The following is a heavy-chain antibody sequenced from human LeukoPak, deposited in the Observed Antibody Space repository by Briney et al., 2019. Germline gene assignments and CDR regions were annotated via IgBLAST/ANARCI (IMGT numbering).Heavy chain of an antibody. CDR1: GFTFSSYD. D-gene: IGHD6-19*01. V-gene: IGHV3-13*04. Sequence: GGSLRLSCVASGFTFSSYDMHWVRQATGKGLEWVSAIGTTGNTYYADSVKGRITISRENAKSSLYLQMNSLRAGDTAVYYCARGRAPKVAGMGNWFDPWGQGTLDTVSS. CDR3: ARGRAPKVAGMGNWFDP. J-gene: IGHJ5*02. CDR2: IGTTGNT.